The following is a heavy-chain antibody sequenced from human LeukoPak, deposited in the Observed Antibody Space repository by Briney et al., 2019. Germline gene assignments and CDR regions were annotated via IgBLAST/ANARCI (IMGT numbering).Heavy chain of an antibody. CDR3: ARQKGIFYFDY. J-gene: IGHJ4*02. CDR1: GGSISGYY. D-gene: IGHD6-13*01. Sequence: PSETLSLTCTVSGGSISGYYWSWIRQPPGKKLEWIGYFSYSGSTNYNPSLKSRVTMSVDTSKNHFSLKVSSVTAADTAVHYCARQKGIFYFDYWGQGTLVTVSS. CDR2: FSYSGST. V-gene: IGHV4-59*08.